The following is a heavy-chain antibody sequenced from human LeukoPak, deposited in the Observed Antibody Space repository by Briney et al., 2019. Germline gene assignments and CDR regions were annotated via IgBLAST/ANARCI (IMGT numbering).Heavy chain of an antibody. Sequence: SETLSLTCAVYGGSFSGYYWSWIRQPPGKGLEWIGEINHSGSTNYNPSLKSRVTISVDTSKNQFSLKLSSVTAADTAVYYCARAEVTATLFDYWGQGTLVTVSS. CDR2: INHSGST. D-gene: IGHD2-21*02. CDR3: ARAEVTATLFDY. CDR1: GGSFSGYY. V-gene: IGHV4-34*01. J-gene: IGHJ4*02.